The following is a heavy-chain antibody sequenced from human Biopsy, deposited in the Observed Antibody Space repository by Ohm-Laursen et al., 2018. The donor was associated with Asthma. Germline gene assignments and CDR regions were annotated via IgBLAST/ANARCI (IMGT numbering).Heavy chain of an antibody. CDR3: VRDGADDAFDN. CDR1: GFSFSNFA. Sequence: SLRLSCTASGFSFSNFAIHWVRQAPGKGLEWVGVISKDASTQDYADSVKGRFTMDRDNSKKTLDLQMNSLREEDTAVYYCVRDGADDAFDNWGQGTVVSVSS. D-gene: IGHD4-17*01. CDR2: ISKDASTQ. V-gene: IGHV3-30*01. J-gene: IGHJ3*02.